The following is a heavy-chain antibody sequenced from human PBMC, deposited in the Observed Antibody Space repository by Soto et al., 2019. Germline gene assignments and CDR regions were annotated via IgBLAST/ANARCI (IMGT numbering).Heavy chain of an antibody. J-gene: IGHJ6*03. CDR2: ISSGSTYI. Sequence: EVQLVESGGGLVKPGGSLRLSCADSGFTFSPYSMNWVRPAPGKWLEWVSSISSGSTYIYSADSVKGRFTISRDNPNNSLYLQMNSLRAEDTAVYFCASHMDQVYYYYYMDVWGKGTTVTVSS. CDR1: GFTFSPYS. CDR3: ASHMDQVYYYYYMDV. V-gene: IGHV3-21*01. D-gene: IGHD2-2*03.